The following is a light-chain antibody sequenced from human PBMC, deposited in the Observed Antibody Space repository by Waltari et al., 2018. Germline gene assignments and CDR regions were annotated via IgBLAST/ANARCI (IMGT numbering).Light chain of an antibody. CDR3: SSHTSSSTHV. CDR1: YSDVGRYDY. J-gene: IGLJ3*02. V-gene: IGLV2-14*03. CDR2: GVT. Sequence: QSALTQPASVSGSPGQSITISCTGTYSDVGRYDYLSWYQQHPGKAPKLLIYGVTNRPSGVSNRCSASKSGNTASLTISGLQAEDEADYYCSSHTSSSTHVFGGGTKLIVL.